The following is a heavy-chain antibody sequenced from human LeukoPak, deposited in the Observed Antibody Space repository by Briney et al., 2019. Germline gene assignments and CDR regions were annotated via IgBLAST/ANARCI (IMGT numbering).Heavy chain of an antibody. J-gene: IGHJ1*01. CDR1: GGSISSSSYY. CDR2: IYYSGST. D-gene: IGHD1-26*01. V-gene: IGHV4-39*01. Sequence: PSETLSLTCTVSGGSISSSSYYWGWIRQPPGKGLEWIGSIYYSGSTYYNPSLKSRVTISVDTSKNQFSLKLSSVTAADTAVYYCARHEGSGSYYYIQHWGQGTLVTVSS. CDR3: ARHEGSGSYYYIQH.